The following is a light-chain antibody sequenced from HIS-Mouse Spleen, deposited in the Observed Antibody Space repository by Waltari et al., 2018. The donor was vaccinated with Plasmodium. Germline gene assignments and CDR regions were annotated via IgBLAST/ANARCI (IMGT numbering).Light chain of an antibody. Sequence: VMTQSPATLSVSPGERATLSCRASQSVSSNLAWYQKKPGQAPRLLIYGASTRATGIPARFSGSGSGTEFTLTISSMQSEDFAVYYCQQYNNWPPVFGGGTKVEIK. CDR3: QQYNNWPPV. V-gene: IGKV3-15*01. CDR1: QSVSSN. CDR2: GAS. J-gene: IGKJ4*01.